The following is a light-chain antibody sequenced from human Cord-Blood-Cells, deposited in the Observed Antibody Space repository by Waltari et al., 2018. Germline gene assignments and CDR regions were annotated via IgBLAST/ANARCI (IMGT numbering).Light chain of an antibody. CDR1: SSDVGGSNY. J-gene: IGLJ1*01. V-gene: IGLV2-14*01. CDR2: DVS. Sequence: QSALTQPASVSGSPGQSITISCTGTSSDVGGSNYVSWYQQHPGKAPKLMIYDVSNRPAGVSNRCSGSKSGNTASLTISGLQAEDEADDYCSSYTSSSTYVFGTGTKVTVL. CDR3: SSYTSSSTYV.